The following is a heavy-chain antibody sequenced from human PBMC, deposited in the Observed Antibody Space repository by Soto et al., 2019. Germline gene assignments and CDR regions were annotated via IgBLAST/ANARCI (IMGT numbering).Heavy chain of an antibody. V-gene: IGHV1-58*01. CDR2: IVVGSGNT. CDR3: AAGRGYDFWSGYEGYGMDV. J-gene: IGHJ6*02. CDR1: GFTFTSSA. D-gene: IGHD3-3*01. Sequence: SVKVSCKASGFTFTSSAVQWVRQARGQRLEWIGWIVVGSGNTNYAQKFQERVTITRDMSTSTAYMELSSLRSEDTAVYYCAAGRGYDFWSGYEGYGMDVWGQGTTVTVSS.